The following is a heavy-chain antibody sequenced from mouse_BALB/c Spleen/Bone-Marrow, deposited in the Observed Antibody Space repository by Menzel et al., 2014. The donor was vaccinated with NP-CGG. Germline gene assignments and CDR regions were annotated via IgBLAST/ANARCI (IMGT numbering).Heavy chain of an antibody. D-gene: IGHD3-2*01. J-gene: IGHJ2*01. Sequence: AQLQQSGAELVRPGTSVKASRKASGYAFTNYLIEWVKQRPGQGLEWIGVINPGSGGANYNEKFKGKATLTADKSSSTAYMQLSSLTSDDSAVYFCAREWTARAVDYWGQGATLTVYS. CDR2: INPGSGGA. CDR3: AREWTARAVDY. CDR1: GYAFTNYL. V-gene: IGHV1-54*01.